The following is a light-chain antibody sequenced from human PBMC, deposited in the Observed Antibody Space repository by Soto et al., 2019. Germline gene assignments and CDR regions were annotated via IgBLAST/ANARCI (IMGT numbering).Light chain of an antibody. Sequence: GDRVTITCRASQGIGNYLAWYQQKPGKVLKNLIYEASTLHSGVPSRFSGSGSGTDFTLTISSLQPEDVATYYGQKYYTAPETFGQGTKVEIK. J-gene: IGKJ1*01. CDR2: EAS. V-gene: IGKV1-27*01. CDR1: QGIGNY. CDR3: QKYYTAPET.